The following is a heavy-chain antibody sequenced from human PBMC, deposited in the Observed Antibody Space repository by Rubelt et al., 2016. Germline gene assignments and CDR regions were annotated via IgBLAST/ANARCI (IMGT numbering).Heavy chain of an antibody. D-gene: IGHD6-19*01. CDR3: ARGRYSSGWYVNNWFDP. CDR2: MNPNSGNT. J-gene: IGHJ5*02. CDR1: SYD. V-gene: IGHV1-8*01. Sequence: SYDINWVRQATGQGLEWMGWMNPNSGNTGYAQKFQGRVTMTRNTSISTAYMELSSLRSEDTAVYYCARGRYSSGWYVNNWFDPWGQGTLVTVSS.